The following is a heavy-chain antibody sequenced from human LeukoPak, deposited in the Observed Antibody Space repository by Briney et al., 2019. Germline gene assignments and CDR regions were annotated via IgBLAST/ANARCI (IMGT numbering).Heavy chain of an antibody. CDR1: GFTFSSYS. CDR3: ARGPDPTTFNS. Sequence: PAESLRLSCAASGFTFSSYSMNWVRQAPERGLEWLSIIYSDGKTYYADSVKGRFIISRDNSKNTLYLQMNTLRAEDTAVYYCARGPDPTTFNSWGQGTLVTVSS. V-gene: IGHV3-66*01. D-gene: IGHD1-26*01. CDR2: IYSDGKT. J-gene: IGHJ4*02.